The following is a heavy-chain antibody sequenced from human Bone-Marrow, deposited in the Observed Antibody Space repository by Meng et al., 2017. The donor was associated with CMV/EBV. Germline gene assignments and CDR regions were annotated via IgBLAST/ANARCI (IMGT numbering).Heavy chain of an antibody. D-gene: IGHD3-3*01. CDR3: AKDGGTYYDFWSGYYKG. Sequence: GESLKISCAVSGFTFSSYGMHWVRQAPGKGLEWVAVIWYDGRNKYYEDSVKGRFTISRDNSKNTLYLQMNSLRAEDTAVYYCAKDGGTYYDFWSGYYKGWGQGTLVTVSS. V-gene: IGHV3-33*06. CDR1: GFTFSSYG. J-gene: IGHJ4*02. CDR2: IWYDGRNK.